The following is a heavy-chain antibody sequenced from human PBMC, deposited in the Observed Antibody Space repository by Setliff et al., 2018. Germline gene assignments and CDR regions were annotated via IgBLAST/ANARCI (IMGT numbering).Heavy chain of an antibody. CDR1: GGSISSHY. CDR2: FHTGGAT. Sequence: SETLSLTCTVSGGSISSHYWTWIRQPAGKGLEWIGHFHTGGATDYNLSLKSRVTISVDTSKNQFSLKLSSVTAADTAVYYCARRPGGFGALWFGESGFDYWGQVTLVTVSS. J-gene: IGHJ4*02. V-gene: IGHV4-4*08. CDR3: ARRPGGFGALWFGESGFDY. D-gene: IGHD3-10*01.